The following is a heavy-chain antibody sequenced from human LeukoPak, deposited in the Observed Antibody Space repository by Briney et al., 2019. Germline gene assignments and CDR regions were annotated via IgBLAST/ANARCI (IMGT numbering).Heavy chain of an antibody. D-gene: IGHD4-11*01. Sequence: GGSLRLSCAASGFTVSSYYMTWVRQAPGKGLGWVSVMYSGGSTYYADSVKGRVAISRDNSQNTVFLQMNSVRVEDTAVYYCARSYSNHLFGMDVWGQGTAVTVSS. CDR1: GFTVSSYY. CDR2: MYSGGST. CDR3: ARSYSNHLFGMDV. J-gene: IGHJ6*02. V-gene: IGHV3-66*01.